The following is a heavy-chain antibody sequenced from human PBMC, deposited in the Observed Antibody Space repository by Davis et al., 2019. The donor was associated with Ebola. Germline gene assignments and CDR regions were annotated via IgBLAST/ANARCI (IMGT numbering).Heavy chain of an antibody. CDR1: RFTFSSYA. CDR3: AKDLKAGPNAFDI. Sequence: GGSLRLSCAASRFTFSSYAMSWVRQAPGKGLEWVSAISGSGGSTYYADSVKGRFTISRDNAKNTLSLQMNSLRAEDTAVYYCAKDLKAGPNAFDIWGQGTMVTVSS. CDR2: ISGSGGST. J-gene: IGHJ3*02. V-gene: IGHV3-23*01.